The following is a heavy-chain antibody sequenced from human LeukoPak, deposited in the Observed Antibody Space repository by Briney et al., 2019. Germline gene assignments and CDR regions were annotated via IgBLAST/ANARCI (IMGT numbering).Heavy chain of an antibody. V-gene: IGHV4-59*08. CDR1: GGSISSYY. Sequence: PSETLSLTCTLSGGSISSYYWTWIRQPPGKGLEWIGCIYYSGSASYNPSLKSRVTISVDTSKKQFSLRLSSVTAADTAVYYCARHSGYSSSPFDYWGQGTLVTVSS. CDR2: IYYSGSA. J-gene: IGHJ4*02. CDR3: ARHSGYSSSPFDY. D-gene: IGHD6-13*01.